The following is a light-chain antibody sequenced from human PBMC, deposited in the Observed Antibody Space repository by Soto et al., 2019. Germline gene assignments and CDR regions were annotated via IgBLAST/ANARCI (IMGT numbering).Light chain of an antibody. CDR1: QGIRND. Sequence: AIQMTQSPSSLSASVGDIVTITCRASQGIRNDLGWYQQKPGKAPKLLIYDVSSLESGLPSRFSGSGSGTEFILTISSLQPDDFATYYCQQYDSYSWTFGQGTKVDIK. CDR3: QQYDSYSWT. J-gene: IGKJ1*01. V-gene: IGKV1-13*02. CDR2: DVS.